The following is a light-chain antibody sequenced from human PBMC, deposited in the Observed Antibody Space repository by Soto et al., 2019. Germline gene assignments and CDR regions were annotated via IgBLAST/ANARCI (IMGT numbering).Light chain of an antibody. CDR2: EAS. CDR1: QSVGNN. Sequence: EIVLTQSPATLSLSPGERATLSCRASQSVGNNLACYQQKPVQAPGLLIYEASTRATGIPARFSGSGSGTDFTLTISSLEPEDFAVYYCQQHAHWPLTFGGGTKVEIK. J-gene: IGKJ4*01. CDR3: QQHAHWPLT. V-gene: IGKV3-11*01.